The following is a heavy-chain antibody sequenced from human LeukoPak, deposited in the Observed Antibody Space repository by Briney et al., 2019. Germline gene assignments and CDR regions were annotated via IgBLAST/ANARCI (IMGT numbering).Heavy chain of an antibody. Sequence: SETLSLTCSVSGGSINSHYWSWIRQPPGKRLEWIGYIFNTGNTNYNPSLASRVTMSIDTSRAQFFLRLSPVTAADTAIYYCASRPADTTWYGVFDYWSQGTLVTVSS. CDR3: ASRPADTTWYGVFDY. CDR1: GGSINSHY. CDR2: IFNTGNT. D-gene: IGHD3-10*01. V-gene: IGHV4-59*11. J-gene: IGHJ4*02.